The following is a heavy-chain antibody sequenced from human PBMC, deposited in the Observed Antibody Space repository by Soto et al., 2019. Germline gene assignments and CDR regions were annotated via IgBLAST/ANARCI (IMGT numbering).Heavy chain of an antibody. V-gene: IGHV3-23*01. CDR3: AKDHVGSGGITNFDY. CDR2: ITSSRGST. CDR1: GFTFSSYA. J-gene: IGHJ4*02. Sequence: GGSLRLSCAASGFTFSSYAMSWVRQAPGKGLEWVSAITSSRGSTYYADSVKGRFTISRDNSKNTLYLQMNSLRADDTAVHYCAKDHVGSGGITNFDYWGQGTLVTVSS. D-gene: IGHD3-10*01.